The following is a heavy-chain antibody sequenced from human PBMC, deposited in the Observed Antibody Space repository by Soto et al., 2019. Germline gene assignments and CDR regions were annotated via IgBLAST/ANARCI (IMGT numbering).Heavy chain of an antibody. CDR3: AGVQCSGSWQNWFDP. D-gene: IGHD2-15*01. CDR2: ISTTSSYI. CDR1: GFTFPSYT. J-gene: IGHJ5*02. Sequence: EVQLVESGGGLVKPGGSLRLSCAASGFTFPSYTMNWVRQAPGKGLEWVSSISTTSSYIYYSDSVKGRFTISRDNAKNSLYLQMNSLRAEDTAVYYCAGVQCSGSWQNWFDPWGQGTLVTVSS. V-gene: IGHV3-21*01.